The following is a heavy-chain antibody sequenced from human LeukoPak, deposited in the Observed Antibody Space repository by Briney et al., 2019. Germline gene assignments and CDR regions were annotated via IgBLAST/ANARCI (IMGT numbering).Heavy chain of an antibody. V-gene: IGHV4-59*01. Sequence: SETLSLTCTVSGGSISSYYWSWTRQPPGKGLEWIGYIYYSGSTNYNPSLKSRVTISVDTSKNQFSLKLSSVTAADTAVYYCARTPPPLLWFGESETPNYGMDVWGQGTTVTVSS. J-gene: IGHJ6*02. D-gene: IGHD3-10*01. CDR2: IYYSGST. CDR3: ARTPPPLLWFGESETPNYGMDV. CDR1: GGSISSYY.